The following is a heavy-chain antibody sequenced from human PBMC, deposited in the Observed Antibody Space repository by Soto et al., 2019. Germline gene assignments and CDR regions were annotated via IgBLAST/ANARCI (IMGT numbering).Heavy chain of an antibody. CDR3: ARAFTGYCSGGSCPWFDP. CDR2: VSSTAEK. D-gene: IGHD2-15*01. CDR1: GFSLSSAGVG. V-gene: IGHV2-26*02. Sequence: QVSLRESGPVLVKPTETLTMTCTVSGFSLSSAGVGVSWIRQSPGKALEWLAHVSSTAEKSDRTSLNNRLTISKDTSRNLVVLTLTNLGPADTATYYCARAFTGYCSGGSCPWFDPWGPGTLVTVSS. J-gene: IGHJ5*02.